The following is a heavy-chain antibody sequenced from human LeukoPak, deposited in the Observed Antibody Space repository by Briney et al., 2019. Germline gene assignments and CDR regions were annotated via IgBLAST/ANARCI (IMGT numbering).Heavy chain of an antibody. Sequence: GGSLRLSCAASGFTFRNYALSWVRQAPGKGLEWVSAIGGSGDTTYYADSVKGRFTISRDNSKNTLYLQMNSLRPDDTAVYYCAKVGVRGCSSSPCFVYWGQGTLVTVSS. V-gene: IGHV3-23*01. CDR3: AKVGVRGCSSSPCFVY. CDR2: IGGSGDTT. J-gene: IGHJ4*02. D-gene: IGHD2-2*01. CDR1: GFTFRNYA.